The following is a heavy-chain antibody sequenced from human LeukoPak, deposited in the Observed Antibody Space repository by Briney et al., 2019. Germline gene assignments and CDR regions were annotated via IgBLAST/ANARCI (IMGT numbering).Heavy chain of an antibody. CDR1: GFTFSSYW. Sequence: GGSLRLSCAASGFTFSSYWMHWVRQAPGKGLVWVSRINSDGSSTSYADSVKGRFTISRDNAKNTLYLQMNCLRAEDTAVYYCARQGWDDAFDIWGQGTMVTVSS. CDR2: INSDGSST. J-gene: IGHJ3*02. CDR3: ARQGWDDAFDI. V-gene: IGHV3-74*01. D-gene: IGHD6-19*01.